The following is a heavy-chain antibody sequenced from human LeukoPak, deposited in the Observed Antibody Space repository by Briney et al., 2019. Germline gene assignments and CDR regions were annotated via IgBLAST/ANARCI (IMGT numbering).Heavy chain of an antibody. CDR3: ARGPYSYDSSGAFDI. V-gene: IGHV4-34*01. D-gene: IGHD3-22*01. CDR2: INHSGST. CDR1: GGSFSGYY. J-gene: IGHJ3*02. Sequence: SETLSLTCAVYGGSFSGYYWSWIRQPPGKGLEWIGEINHSGSTNYNPSLNSRVTISVDTSKNQFSLKLSSVTAADTAVYFCARGPYSYDSSGAFDIWGQGTMVTVSS.